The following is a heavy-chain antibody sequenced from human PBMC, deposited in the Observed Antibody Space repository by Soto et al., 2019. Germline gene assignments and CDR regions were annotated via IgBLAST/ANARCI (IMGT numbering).Heavy chain of an antibody. CDR1: GFTFSSYS. CDR2: ISNSSSTI. J-gene: IGHJ6*02. D-gene: IGHD2-2*01. V-gene: IGHV3-48*02. Sequence: GGSLRLSCAAPGFTFSSYSMNWVRQAPGKGLEWVSYISNSSSTIYYADSVKGRFTISRDNAKNSLYLQMNSLRDEDTAVYYCARDSLGRYCSSNSCPRMCVWGQGTTVTVSS. CDR3: ARDSLGRYCSSNSCPRMCV.